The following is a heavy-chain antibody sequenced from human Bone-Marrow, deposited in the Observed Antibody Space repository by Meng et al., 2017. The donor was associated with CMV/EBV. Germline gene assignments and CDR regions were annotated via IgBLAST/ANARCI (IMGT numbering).Heavy chain of an antibody. CDR3: AKAPQYTSGWPYYDF. CDR1: GVTFSSYA. J-gene: IGHJ4*02. Sequence: SGVTFSSYAMSWVRQAPGKGLEWVSTIFGSADTTYYADSVTGRFTIFADTSKNTLYLQMNSLRAEDTAVYFCAKAPQYTSGWPYYDFWGRGTLVTVSS. V-gene: IGHV3-23*01. CDR2: IFGSADTT. D-gene: IGHD6-19*01.